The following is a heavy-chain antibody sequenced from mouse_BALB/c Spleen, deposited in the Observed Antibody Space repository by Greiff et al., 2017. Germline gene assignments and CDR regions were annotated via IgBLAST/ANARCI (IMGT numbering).Heavy chain of an antibody. J-gene: IGHJ3*01. V-gene: IGHV1S81*02. D-gene: IGHD2-1*01. CDR2: INPSNGRT. Sequence: QVQLQQPGAELVKPGASVKLSCKASGYTFTSYGMHWVKQRPGQGLEWIGEINPSNGRTNYNEKFKSKATLTVDKSSSTAYMQLSSLTSEDSAVYYSASPGGNYLWFAYCVQGTLVTVS. CDR1: GYTFTSYG. CDR3: ASPGGNYLWFAY.